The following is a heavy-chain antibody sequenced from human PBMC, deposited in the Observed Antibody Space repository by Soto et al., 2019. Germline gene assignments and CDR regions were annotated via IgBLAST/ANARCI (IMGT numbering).Heavy chain of an antibody. Sequence: PSETLSLTCTVSGGSISSYYWSWIRQPPGKGLEWIGYIYYSGSTNYNPSLKSRVTISVDTSKNQFSLKLSSVTAADTAVYYCAGWGLHNCRGGSCDPTFDYWGQGTLVTVSS. CDR3: AGWGLHNCRGGSCDPTFDY. J-gene: IGHJ4*02. CDR1: GGSISSYY. CDR2: IYYSGST. D-gene: IGHD2-15*01. V-gene: IGHV4-59*01.